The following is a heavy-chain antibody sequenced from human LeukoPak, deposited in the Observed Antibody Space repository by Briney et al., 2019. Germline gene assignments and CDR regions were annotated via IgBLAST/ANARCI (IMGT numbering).Heavy chain of an antibody. CDR1: GYSISSGYY. CDR2: IYHSGST. J-gene: IGHJ6*03. Sequence: SETLSLTCAVSGYSISSGYYWGWIRQPPGKGLEWIGSIYHSGSTYYNPSLKSRVTISGDTSKNQFSLKLSSVTAADTAVYYCARRNYYYYMDVWGKGTTVTVSS. V-gene: IGHV4-38-2*01. CDR3: ARRNYYYYMDV.